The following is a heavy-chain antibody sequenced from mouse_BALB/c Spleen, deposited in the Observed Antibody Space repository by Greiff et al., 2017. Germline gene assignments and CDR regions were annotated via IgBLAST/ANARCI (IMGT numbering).Heavy chain of an antibody. CDR1: GYTFTSYD. CDR3: ARRGGYDGELAY. Sequence: QVHVKQSGAELVKPGASVKLSCKASGYTFTSYDINWVRQRPEQGLAWIGWIFPGDGSTKYNEKFKGKATLTTDKSSSTAYMQLSRLTSEDAAVYFCARRGGYDGELAYWGQGTLVTVSA. J-gene: IGHJ3*01. V-gene: IGHV1S56*01. D-gene: IGHD2-2*01. CDR2: IFPGDGST.